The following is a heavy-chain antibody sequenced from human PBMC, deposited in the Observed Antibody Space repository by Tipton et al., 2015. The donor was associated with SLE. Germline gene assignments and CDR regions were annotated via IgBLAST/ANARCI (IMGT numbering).Heavy chain of an antibody. J-gene: IGHJ3*02. Sequence: TLSLTCAVYGGSFSGYYWSWIRQPPGKGLEWIGSIYYSGSTYYNPSLKSRVTISVDTSKNQFSLKLSSVTAADTAVYYCARVVEVAEAFDIWGQGTMVTVSS. CDR3: ARVVEVAEAFDI. V-gene: IGHV4-34*01. CDR2: IYYSGST. CDR1: GGSFSGYY. D-gene: IGHD2-15*01.